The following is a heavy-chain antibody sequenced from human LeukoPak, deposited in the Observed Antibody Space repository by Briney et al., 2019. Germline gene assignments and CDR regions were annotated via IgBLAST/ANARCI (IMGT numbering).Heavy chain of an antibody. J-gene: IGHJ5*02. CDR1: GYTFTGYY. Sequence: GASVTVSCKASGYTFTGYYMHWVRQPPGQGLEWMGWINPNSGGTNYAQKFQGRVTMTRDTSISTAYMELSRLRSDDTAVYYCARDYGDYGDLNWFDPWGQGTLVTVPS. D-gene: IGHD4-17*01. CDR2: INPNSGGT. CDR3: ARDYGDYGDLNWFDP. V-gene: IGHV1-2*02.